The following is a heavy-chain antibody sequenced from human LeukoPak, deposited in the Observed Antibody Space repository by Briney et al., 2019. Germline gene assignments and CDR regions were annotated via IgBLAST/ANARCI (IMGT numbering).Heavy chain of an antibody. CDR2: INHSGST. Sequence: LETLSLTCAVSGGSFSAYYWGWIRQPPGKGLEWIGQINHSGSTNYNPSLKSRVTISVDTSKNQFSLKLSSVTAADTAVYYCARYFGVVIPNFDYWGQGTLVTVSS. CDR3: ARYFGVVIPNFDY. J-gene: IGHJ4*02. CDR1: GGSFSAYY. D-gene: IGHD3-3*01. V-gene: IGHV4-34*01.